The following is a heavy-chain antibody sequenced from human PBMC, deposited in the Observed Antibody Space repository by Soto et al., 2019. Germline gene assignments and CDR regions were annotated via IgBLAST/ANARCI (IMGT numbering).Heavy chain of an antibody. CDR2: VYTNGGT. CDR1: GDSFSGYY. Sequence: SETLSLTCTVSGDSFSGYYWSWIRQPAGKGLEWIGRVYTNGGTDYNPSLKSRVTVSVDTSRNQFSLRLTSVIAADTAVYFCARADPDASVGFWGQGTLVTVSS. D-gene: IGHD3-16*01. V-gene: IGHV4-4*07. CDR3: ARADPDASVGF. J-gene: IGHJ4*02.